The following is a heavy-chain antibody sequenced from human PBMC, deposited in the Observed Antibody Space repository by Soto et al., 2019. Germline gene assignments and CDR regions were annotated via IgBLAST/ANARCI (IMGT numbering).Heavy chain of an antibody. J-gene: IGHJ2*01. D-gene: IGHD2-2*01. Sequence: PGGSLRLSCAASGFTFSSYAMSWVRQAPGKGLEWVSAISGSGGSTYYADSVKGRFTISRDNSKNTLYLQMNSLRAEDTAVYYCAKGSTVHYPCAWYFDLWGRGTLVTVSS. CDR2: ISGSGGST. CDR1: GFTFSSYA. CDR3: AKGSTVHYPCAWYFDL. V-gene: IGHV3-23*01.